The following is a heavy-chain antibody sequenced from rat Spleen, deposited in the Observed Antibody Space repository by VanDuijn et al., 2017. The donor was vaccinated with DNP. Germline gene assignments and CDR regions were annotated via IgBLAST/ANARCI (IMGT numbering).Heavy chain of an antibody. CDR3: VRSESRYNPFDY. CDR1: EFSLTDYS. V-gene: IGHV2-19*01. CDR2: IRSDGST. J-gene: IGHJ2*01. D-gene: IGHD1-5*01. Sequence: QVQLKESGPGLVQPSQTLSLTCTVSEFSLTDYSVHWVRQPPGKGLEWMGRIRSDGSTNSNPALKSRLSISRDTSKSQVFLKMNSVQTEDTAMYFCVRSESRYNPFDYWGQGVMVAVSS.